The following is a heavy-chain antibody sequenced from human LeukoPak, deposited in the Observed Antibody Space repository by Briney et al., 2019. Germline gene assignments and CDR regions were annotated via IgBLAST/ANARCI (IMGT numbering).Heavy chain of an antibody. V-gene: IGHV3-21*01. CDR1: GFTFSSYA. J-gene: IGHJ4*02. Sequence: PGGSLRLSCAASGFTFSSYAMNWVRQAPGKGLEWVSSISSSSSYIYYADSVKGRSTISRDNPKNLLFLQINSLRVEDTAVYYCAKDVWFGDWGQGTLVTVSS. D-gene: IGHD3-10*01. CDR3: AKDVWFGD. CDR2: ISSSSSYI.